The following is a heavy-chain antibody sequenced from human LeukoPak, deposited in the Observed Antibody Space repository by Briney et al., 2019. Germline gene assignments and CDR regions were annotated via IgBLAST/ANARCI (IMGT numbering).Heavy chain of an antibody. CDR2: IKQDGSEK. J-gene: IGHJ6*03. V-gene: IGHV3-7*01. D-gene: IGHD6-19*01. CDR1: GFTFSSYW. Sequence: PGGSLRLSCAASGFTFSSYWMSWVRQAPGKGLEWVANIKQDGSEKYYVDSVKGRFTISRDNAKNSLYLQMNSLRAEDTAVYYCARDSIAVAVDPDYYCYYMDVWGKGTTVTVSS. CDR3: ARDSIAVAVDPDYYCYYMDV.